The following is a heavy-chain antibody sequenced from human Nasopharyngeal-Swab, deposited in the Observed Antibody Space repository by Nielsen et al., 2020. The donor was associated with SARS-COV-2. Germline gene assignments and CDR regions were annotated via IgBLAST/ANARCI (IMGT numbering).Heavy chain of an antibody. J-gene: IGHJ4*02. CDR3: VREGSHKFDY. CDR1: GSASSGNW. Sequence: GESLKISCAASGSASSGNWMHWVRQVPGKQPVWLSSINFDGSARGYAEFVKGRFTISRDNAQSSLFLQMSSLRAEDTAVYFCVREGSHKFDYWGQGTLVTVSS. V-gene: IGHV3-74*01. CDR2: INFDGSAR.